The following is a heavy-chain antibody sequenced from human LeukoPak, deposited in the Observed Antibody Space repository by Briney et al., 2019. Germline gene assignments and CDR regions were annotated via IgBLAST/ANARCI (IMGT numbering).Heavy chain of an antibody. Sequence: SETLSLTCTVSGGSISSGDYYWSWIRQPPGKGLEWIGYIYYSGSTYYNPSLKSRVTISVDTSKNQFSLKLSSVTAADTAVYYCARDSYTIFGVVIKTPYNWFDPWGQGTLVTVSS. CDR2: IYYSGST. J-gene: IGHJ5*02. V-gene: IGHV4-30-4*08. CDR1: GGSISSGDYY. CDR3: ARDSYTIFGVVIKTPYNWFDP. D-gene: IGHD3-3*01.